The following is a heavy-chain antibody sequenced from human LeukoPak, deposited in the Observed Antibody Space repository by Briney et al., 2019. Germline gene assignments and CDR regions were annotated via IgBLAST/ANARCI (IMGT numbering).Heavy chain of an antibody. Sequence: SETLSLTCTVSGGSFTNYYWSWIRQPPGKGLEWIGYNFYSGSTNYNPSLKSRVTISVDTSKNQFSLKLSSVTAADTAVYYCARVSGHFDYWGQGTLVTVSP. D-gene: IGHD5-12*01. V-gene: IGHV4-59*01. J-gene: IGHJ4*02. CDR2: NFYSGST. CDR1: GGSFTNYY. CDR3: ARVSGHFDY.